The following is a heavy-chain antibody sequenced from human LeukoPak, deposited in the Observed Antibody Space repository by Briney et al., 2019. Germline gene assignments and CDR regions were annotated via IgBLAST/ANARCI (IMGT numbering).Heavy chain of an antibody. V-gene: IGHV3-30-3*01. CDR2: ISYDGSNK. Sequence: PGRSLRLSCAASGFTFSSYAMHWVRQAPGKGLEWVAVISYDGSNKYYADSVKGRFTNSRDNSKNTLYLQMNSLRAEDTAVYYCARPPFSVVVTAISVYFDYWGQGTLVTVSS. D-gene: IGHD2-21*02. CDR1: GFTFSSYA. J-gene: IGHJ4*02. CDR3: ARPPFSVVVTAISVYFDY.